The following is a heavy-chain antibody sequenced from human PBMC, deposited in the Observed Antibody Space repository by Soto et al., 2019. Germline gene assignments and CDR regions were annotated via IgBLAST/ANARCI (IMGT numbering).Heavy chain of an antibody. CDR1: GDTFSFYT. Sequence: ASVKVSCKASGDTFSFYTINLVRQAPVLVLELVVRINPILSMSNYSQKFQGRFTMTSYKSTSTSYMELRSLRSDETSMYYCSTSYGSGYRAFDYWG. J-gene: IGHJ4*01. V-gene: IGHV1-69*02. D-gene: IGHD3-10*01. CDR2: INPILSMS. CDR3: STSYGSGYRAFDY.